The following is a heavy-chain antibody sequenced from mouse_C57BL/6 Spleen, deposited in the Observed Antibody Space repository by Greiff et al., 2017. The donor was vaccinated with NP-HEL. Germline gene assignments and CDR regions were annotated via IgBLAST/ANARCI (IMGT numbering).Heavy chain of an antibody. J-gene: IGHJ2*01. V-gene: IGHV1-15*01. CDR1: GYTFTDYE. Sequence: VQLQQPGAELVRPGASVTLSCKASGYTFTDYEMHWVKQTPVHGLEWIGAIDPETGGTAYNQKFKGKAILTADKSSSTAYMELRSLTSEDSAVYYCTRSDGDFGYWGQGTTLTVYS. CDR3: TRSDGDFGY. CDR2: IDPETGGT.